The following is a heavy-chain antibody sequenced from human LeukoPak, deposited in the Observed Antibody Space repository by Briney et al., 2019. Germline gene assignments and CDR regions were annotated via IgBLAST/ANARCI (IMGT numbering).Heavy chain of an antibody. D-gene: IGHD6-19*01. CDR2: IHRGGST. V-gene: IGHV4-4*07. Sequence: SETLSLTCTVSGGSISNYQWTWIRQPAGKGLEWIGRIHRGGSTNYNPPLKSRVRMSIDTTEDQVSLTITSVTAADTAFYYCARRDISTGWSFDYWGQGTLVTVSS. CDR1: GGSISNYQ. J-gene: IGHJ4*02. CDR3: ARRDISTGWSFDY.